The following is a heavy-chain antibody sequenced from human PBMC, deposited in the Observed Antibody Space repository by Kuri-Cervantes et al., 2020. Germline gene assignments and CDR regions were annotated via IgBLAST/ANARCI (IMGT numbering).Heavy chain of an antibody. CDR1: GFTFSSYS. D-gene: IGHD6-13*01. CDR2: ISSSSSYI. J-gene: IGHJ6*02. V-gene: IGHV3-21*01. CDR3: ARTSAAADYYYYYYGMDV. Sequence: GGSLRLSCAASGFTFSSYSMNWVRQAPGKGLKWVSSISSSSSYIYYADSVKGRFTISRDNAKNSLYLQMNSLRAEDTAVYYCARTSAAADYYYYYYGMDVWGQGTTVTVSS.